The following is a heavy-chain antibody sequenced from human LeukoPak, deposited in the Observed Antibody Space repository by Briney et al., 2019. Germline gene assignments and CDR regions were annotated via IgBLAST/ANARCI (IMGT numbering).Heavy chain of an antibody. CDR3: ATQQGGNPAY. CDR2: INHSGST. CDR1: SGSFSGYY. D-gene: IGHD1-14*01. Sequence: PSETLSLTCAVYSGSFSGYYWSWIRQPPGKGLEWIGEINHSGSTNYNPSLKSRVTISVDTSKNQFSLKPSSVTAADTAVYYCATQQGGNPAYWGQGTLVTVSS. V-gene: IGHV4-34*01. J-gene: IGHJ4*02.